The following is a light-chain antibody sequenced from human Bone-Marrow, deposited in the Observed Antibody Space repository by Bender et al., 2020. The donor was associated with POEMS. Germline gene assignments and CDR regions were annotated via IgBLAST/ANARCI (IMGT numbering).Light chain of an antibody. J-gene: IGLJ2*01. CDR1: SSDVGSYNL. CDR2: EVT. CDR3: CSYAGSSTSV. Sequence: QSALTQPASVSGSPGQSITISCTGTSSDVGSYNLVSWYQQYPGKAPKLMIYEVTKRPSGVSNRFSGSKSGNTASLTISGLRAEDEAHYYCCSYAGSSTSVFGGGTKLTVL. V-gene: IGLV2-23*02.